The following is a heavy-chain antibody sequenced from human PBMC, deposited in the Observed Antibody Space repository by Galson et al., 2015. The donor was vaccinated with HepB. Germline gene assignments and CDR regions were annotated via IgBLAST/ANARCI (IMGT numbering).Heavy chain of an antibody. CDR2: INPSGGST. V-gene: IGHV1-46*03. Sequence: SVKASCKASGYTFTSYYMHWVRQAPGQGLEWMGIINPSGGSTSYAQKFQGRVTMTRDTSTSTVYMELSSLRSEDTAVYYCARDGSVVVAATESYYYYGMDVWGQGTTVTVSS. J-gene: IGHJ6*02. CDR3: ARDGSVVVAATESYYYYGMDV. CDR1: GYTFTSYY. D-gene: IGHD2-15*01.